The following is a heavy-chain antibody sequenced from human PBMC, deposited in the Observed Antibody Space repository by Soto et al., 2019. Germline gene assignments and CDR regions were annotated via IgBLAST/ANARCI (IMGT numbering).Heavy chain of an antibody. V-gene: IGHV3-21*01. CDR3: AREFSSQLPLDY. J-gene: IGHJ4*02. CDR1: GCTFSSHS. CDR2: IYRSSVFRFGPNE. Sequence: GRSLRLSCAASGCTFSSHSMNWVRQAPGKGLEWVASIYRSSVFRFGPNEFYADSVMGRFIISRDNTNNLVFLQMDSLRVEDTAVYYCAREFSSQLPLDYWGQGTLVTVSS.